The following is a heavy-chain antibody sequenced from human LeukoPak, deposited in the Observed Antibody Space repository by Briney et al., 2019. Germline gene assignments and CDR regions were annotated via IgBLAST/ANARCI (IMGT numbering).Heavy chain of an antibody. V-gene: IGHV4-39*07. CDR3: ARVVVVTARPIPDRWYFDL. Sequence: SETLSLTCTVSGGSISSSSYYWGWIRQPPGKGLEWIGSIYYSGSTYYNPSLKSRVTISVDTSKNQFSLKLSSVTAADTAVYYCARVVVVTARPIPDRWYFDLWGRGTLVTVSS. CDR2: IYYSGST. CDR1: GGSISSSSYY. D-gene: IGHD2-21*02. J-gene: IGHJ2*01.